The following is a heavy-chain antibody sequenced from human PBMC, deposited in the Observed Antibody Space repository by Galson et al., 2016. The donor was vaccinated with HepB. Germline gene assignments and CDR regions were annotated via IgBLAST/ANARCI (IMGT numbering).Heavy chain of an antibody. D-gene: IGHD4-11*01. CDR2: IYYTEAT. CDR1: GASVRDGSYF. V-gene: IGHV4-61*01. CDR3: GRDIYYGNYGGWFDP. J-gene: IGHJ5*02. Sequence: EPLSLTCTVSGASVRDGSYFWSWIRQPPGERLEWIGYIYYTEATNYNPSLNSRVTMSIDTSNNQFSLRLTSVTAADTAVYYCGRDIYYGNYGGWFDPWGQGTLVTVSS.